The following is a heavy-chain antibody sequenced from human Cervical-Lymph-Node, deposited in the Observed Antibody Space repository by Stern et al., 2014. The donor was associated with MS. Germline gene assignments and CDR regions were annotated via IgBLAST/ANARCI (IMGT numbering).Heavy chain of an antibody. D-gene: IGHD6-19*01. V-gene: IGHV1-46*01. CDR2: INPSGGST. CDR3: ARDDLKAVAGTLGFDY. J-gene: IGHJ4*02. Sequence: QVQLVESGAEVKKPGASVKVSCKASGYTFTSYYMHWVRQAPGQGLEWMGIINPSGGSTSYAQKFQGRGTMTRDTSTSTVYMELSSLRSEDTAVYYCARDDLKAVAGTLGFDYWGQGTLVTVSS. CDR1: GYTFTSYY.